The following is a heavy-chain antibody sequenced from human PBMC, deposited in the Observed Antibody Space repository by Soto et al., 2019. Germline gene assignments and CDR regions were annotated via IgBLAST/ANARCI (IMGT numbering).Heavy chain of an antibody. CDR3: ARANYYGSGSSNFDY. J-gene: IGHJ4*02. CDR2: IWYDGSNK. CDR1: GFTFSSYG. V-gene: IGHV3-33*01. D-gene: IGHD3-10*01. Sequence: QVQLVESGGGVVQPGRSLRLSCAASGFTFSSYGMHWVRQAPGKGLEWVAVIWYDGSNKYYADSVKGRFTISRDNSKNTLYLQMNSLRAEDTAVYYCARANYYGSGSSNFDYWGQGTLVTVSS.